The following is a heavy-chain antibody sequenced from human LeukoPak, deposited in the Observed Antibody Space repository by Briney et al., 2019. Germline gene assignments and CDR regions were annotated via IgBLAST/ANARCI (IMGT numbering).Heavy chain of an antibody. J-gene: IGHJ3*02. D-gene: IGHD2-21*02. CDR3: ARGSRIVVVTPLAFDI. CDR1: GFTFSSYS. Sequence: PGGSLRLSCAASGFTFSSYSMNWVRQAPGKGLEWVSSISSSSSYIYYADSVKGRFTISRDNAKNSLYLQMNSLRAEDTAVYYCARGSRIVVVTPLAFDIWGQGTMVTVPS. CDR2: ISSSSSYI. V-gene: IGHV3-21*01.